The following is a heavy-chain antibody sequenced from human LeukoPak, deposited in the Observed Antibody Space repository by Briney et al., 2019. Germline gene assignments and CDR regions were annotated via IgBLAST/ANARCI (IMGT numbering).Heavy chain of an antibody. CDR1: GYSFNNYW. CDR3: ARWAASGTGLDY. D-gene: IGHD6-13*01. V-gene: IGHV5-51*01. J-gene: IGHJ4*02. CDR2: IYPGDSDT. Sequence: GESLKTSCKGSGYSFNNYWIGWGRQMPGKGVEWMGIIYPGDSDTRYSPSFQGQVTISADKSISTAYLQWSSLKASDTAMYYCARWAASGTGLDYWGQGTLATVSS.